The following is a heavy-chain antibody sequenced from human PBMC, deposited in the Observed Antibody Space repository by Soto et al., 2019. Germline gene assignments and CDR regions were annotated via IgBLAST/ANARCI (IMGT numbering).Heavy chain of an antibody. CDR1: GYTFTSYD. CDR3: ARDGKWELLRLNYYYYGMDV. D-gene: IGHD1-26*01. V-gene: IGHV1-8*01. J-gene: IGHJ6*02. CDR2: MNPNSGNT. Sequence: ASVKVSCKASGYTFTSYDINWVRQATGQGLEWMGWMNPNSGNTGYAQKLQGRVTMTTDTSTSTAYMELRSLRSDDTAVYYCARDGKWELLRLNYYYYGMDVWGQGTTVTVSS.